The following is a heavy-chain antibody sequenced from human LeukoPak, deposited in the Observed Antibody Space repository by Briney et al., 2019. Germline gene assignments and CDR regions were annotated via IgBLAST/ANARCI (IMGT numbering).Heavy chain of an antibody. V-gene: IGHV4-39*07. CDR2: INHSGST. CDR3: ARRRAAAGYYYYYYMDV. Sequence: PSEALSLTCTVSGGSISTSNYYWGWVRQPPGKALEWIGEINHSGSTNYNPSLKSRVTISVDTSKNQFSLKLSSVTAADTAVYYCARRRAAAGYYYYYYMDVWGKGTTVTISS. J-gene: IGHJ6*03. D-gene: IGHD6-13*01. CDR1: GGSISTSNYY.